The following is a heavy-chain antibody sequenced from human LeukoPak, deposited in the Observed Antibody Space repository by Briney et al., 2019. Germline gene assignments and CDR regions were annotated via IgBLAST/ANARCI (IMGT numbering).Heavy chain of an antibody. D-gene: IGHD6-25*01. J-gene: IGHJ5*02. CDR3: ANVLTAAGLDL. V-gene: IGHV4/OR15-8*01. Sequence: PSETLSLTCSVSGGSMSDSITWGWVRQPPGKGLEWLANIHDDGRTAPNPSLRSRLTISQDRSKNQFSLKVSSVTAADTAFYYCANVLTAAGLDLWGQGILVTVSS. CDR2: IHDDGRT. CDR1: GGSMSDSIT.